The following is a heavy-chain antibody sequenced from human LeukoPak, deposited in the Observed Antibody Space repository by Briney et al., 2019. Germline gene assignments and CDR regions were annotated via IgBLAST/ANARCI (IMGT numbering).Heavy chain of an antibody. D-gene: IGHD3-22*01. CDR3: AMVGRGSAGDYYDSSGYSSH. V-gene: IGHV3-20*04. CDR2: INWNGGST. J-gene: IGHJ1*01. Sequence: GGSLRLSCAASGFTFDDYGMSWVRQAPGKGLEWVSGINWNGGSTGYADSVKGRFTISRDNAKNSLYLQMNSLRAEDTAVYYCAMVGRGSAGDYYDSSGYSSHWGQGTLVTVSS. CDR1: GFTFDDYG.